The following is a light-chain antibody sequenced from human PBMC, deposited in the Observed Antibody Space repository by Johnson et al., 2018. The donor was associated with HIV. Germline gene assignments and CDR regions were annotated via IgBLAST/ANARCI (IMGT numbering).Light chain of an antibody. V-gene: IGLV1-51*01. Sequence: QSVLTQPPSVSAAPGQKVTISCSGSSSNIGKNYVSWYQLLPGTAPKLLIYDYDKRPSGIPDRFSGSKSGTSATLGITGLQTGDEADYYCGTWDTSLSGGVFGTGTKVTVL. CDR2: DYD. CDR1: SSNIGKNY. J-gene: IGLJ1*01. CDR3: GTWDTSLSGGV.